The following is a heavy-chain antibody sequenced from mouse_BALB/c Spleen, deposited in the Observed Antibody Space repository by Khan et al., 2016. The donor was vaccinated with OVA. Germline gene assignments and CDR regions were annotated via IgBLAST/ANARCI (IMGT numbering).Heavy chain of an antibody. V-gene: IGHV1-76*01. CDR3: AREEDLYHLAH. J-gene: IGHJ2*01. CDR1: GYIFTSYW. CDR2: IYPGTDNS. Sequence: QVQLKESGAELVRPGASVKLSCKTSGYIFTSYWIHWVKQRSGQGLEWIARIYPGTDNSYYNEKFKDKATLTADKSSSTAYMQLSSLKSEDSDVYFGAREEDLYHLAHWGQGTTLTVSS.